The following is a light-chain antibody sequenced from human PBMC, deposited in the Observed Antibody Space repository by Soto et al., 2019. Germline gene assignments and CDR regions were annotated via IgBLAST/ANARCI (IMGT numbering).Light chain of an antibody. CDR2: AAS. CDR1: QGISSW. V-gene: IGKV1-12*01. CDR3: QQANSFPQT. Sequence: DLQMTQSPSSVSASVGDRVTITCQASQGISSWLAWYQQKPGKAPKLLIYAASSLKSVVPSRISGSGYGTKFTIPISSLQPEDFATYYCQQANSFPQTFGQGTKLEIK. J-gene: IGKJ2*01.